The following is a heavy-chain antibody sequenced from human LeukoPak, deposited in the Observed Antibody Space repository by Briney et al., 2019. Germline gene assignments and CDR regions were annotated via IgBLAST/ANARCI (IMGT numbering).Heavy chain of an antibody. V-gene: IGHV1-24*01. Sequence: ASVKVSCKVSGYPLTEVSIHWVRQVPGKGIEWMGGFDPEGAQTIYAPKFQGRVTMTEDTSTDTAYMGLSSLTSEDTAVYYCAKVMGFYFYYMHVWGTGTTVTVSS. J-gene: IGHJ6*03. CDR2: FDPEGAQT. CDR1: GYPLTEVS. CDR3: AKVMGFYFYYMHV.